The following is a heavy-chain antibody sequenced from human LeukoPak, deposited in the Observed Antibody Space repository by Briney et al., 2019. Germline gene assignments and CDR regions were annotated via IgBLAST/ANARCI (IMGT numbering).Heavy chain of an antibody. V-gene: IGHV1-8*01. Sequence: ASVRVSCMASGYTFTGYDINWVRRAPGQGLGWMGWMNPNSGNTGYAQKFQGRVTMTRNTSISTAYMELSSLRSEDTAVYYCARGRRGEATVTTRYGMDVWGQGTTVTVSS. J-gene: IGHJ6*02. D-gene: IGHD4-17*01. CDR2: MNPNSGNT. CDR1: GYTFTGYD. CDR3: ARGRRGEATVTTRYGMDV.